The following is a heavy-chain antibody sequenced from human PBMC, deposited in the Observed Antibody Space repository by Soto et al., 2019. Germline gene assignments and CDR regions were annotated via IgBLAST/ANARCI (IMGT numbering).Heavy chain of an antibody. V-gene: IGHV3-33*01. CDR1: GFIFSEYG. D-gene: IGHD1-1*01. Sequence: QVQLVESGGAVVQPGRSLRLACETSGFIFSEYGMHWVRQAPGKGLEWVAVIYYDGSNEHYSDSVRGRFTISRDNSKNILYLQMNSLRAEDTAIYYCARLWKDEEWVETMDVWGQGTTVTVSS. CDR3: ARLWKDEEWVETMDV. J-gene: IGHJ6*01. CDR2: IYYDGSNE.